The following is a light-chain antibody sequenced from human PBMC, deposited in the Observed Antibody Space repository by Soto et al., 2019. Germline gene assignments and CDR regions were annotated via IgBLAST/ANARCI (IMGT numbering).Light chain of an antibody. CDR1: SSNIGSNY. V-gene: IGLV1-47*01. J-gene: IGLJ1*01. CDR3: AAWDDSLSGRGV. CDR2: RNN. Sequence: QSVLTRPPSASGTPGQRVTISCSGSSSNIGSNYVYWDQQLPGTAPKLLIYRNNQRPSGVPDRFSGSKSGTSASLAISGLRSEDGADYYCAAWDDSLSGRGVFGTGTKVTVL.